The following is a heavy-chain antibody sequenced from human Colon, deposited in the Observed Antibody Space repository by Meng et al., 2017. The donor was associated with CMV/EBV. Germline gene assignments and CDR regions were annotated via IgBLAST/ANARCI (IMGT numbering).Heavy chain of an antibody. D-gene: IGHD6-6*01. J-gene: IGHJ4*02. CDR1: GYTFNNYH. V-gene: IGHV1-46*02. CDR3: AREPPKGVHLDH. CDR2: IYDSGGNT. Sequence: ASVKVSCKASGYTFNNYHIHWMRQAPGHGLEYMGVIYDSGGNTYKEQKFQDRLTMTWDTSTTTVHMELSSLRSEDTAVYYCAREPPKGVHLDHWGQGTLVTVSS.